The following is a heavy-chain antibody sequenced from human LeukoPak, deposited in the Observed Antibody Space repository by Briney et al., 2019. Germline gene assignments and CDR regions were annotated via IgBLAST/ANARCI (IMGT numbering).Heavy chain of an antibody. CDR1: GGSISSSSYY. V-gene: IGHV4-39*01. J-gene: IGHJ4*02. CDR2: IYYSGST. D-gene: IGHD3-22*01. Sequence: SETLSLTCTVSGGSISSSSYYWGWIRQPPGKGLEWIGGIYYSGSTYYNPSLKSRVTISVDTSKNQFSLKLSSVTAADTVVYYCARQTRRYDSSGYRYFDYWGQGTLVTVSS. CDR3: ARQTRRYDSSGYRYFDY.